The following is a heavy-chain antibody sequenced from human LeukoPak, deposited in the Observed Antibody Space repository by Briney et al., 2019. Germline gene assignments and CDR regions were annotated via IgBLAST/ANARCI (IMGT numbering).Heavy chain of an antibody. J-gene: IGHJ3*02. Sequence: GASVKDSCKASVYTFTNYGISWVRQAPGQGLEWIGWISPYNGNANYAQNFQGRVTLTTDTSTSTAYIDLRNLSPDDTAVYYCARDMKQWLVDAFDIWGQGTTVTVSS. CDR2: ISPYNGNA. CDR1: VYTFTNYG. V-gene: IGHV1-18*01. D-gene: IGHD6-19*01. CDR3: ARDMKQWLVDAFDI.